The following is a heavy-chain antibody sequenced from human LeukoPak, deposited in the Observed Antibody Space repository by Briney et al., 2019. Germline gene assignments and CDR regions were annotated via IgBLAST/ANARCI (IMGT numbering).Heavy chain of an antibody. D-gene: IGHD3-16*01. CDR2: IYYSRST. J-gene: IGHJ5*02. CDR3: ARVALSNWFDP. V-gene: IGHV4-59*01. CDR1: GGSISSYY. Sequence: SETLSLTCTVSGGSISSYYWSWIRQPPGKVLEWIGYIYYSRSTNYNPSLKSRVTISVDTSKNQFSLKLSSVTAADTAVYYCARVALSNWFDPWGQGTLVTVSS.